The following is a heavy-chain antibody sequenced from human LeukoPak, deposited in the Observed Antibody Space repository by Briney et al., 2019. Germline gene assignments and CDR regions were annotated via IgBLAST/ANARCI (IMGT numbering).Heavy chain of an antibody. V-gene: IGHV3-23*01. J-gene: IGHJ4*02. CDR3: AKMNVLTGYYTPNFDF. CDR1: GFTFSSYA. Sequence: GGSLRLSCAASGFTFSSYAMSWVRQAPREGLEWVSVVSGSGSGTDYADSVKGRFTISRDNSKNTLYLQMSSLSAEDTAVYYCAKMNVLTGYYTPNFDFWGQGTLVTVSS. CDR2: VSGSGSGT. D-gene: IGHD3-9*01.